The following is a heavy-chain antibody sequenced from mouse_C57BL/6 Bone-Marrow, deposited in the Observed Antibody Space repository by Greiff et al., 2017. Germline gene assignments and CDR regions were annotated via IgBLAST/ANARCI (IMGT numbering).Heavy chain of an antibody. J-gene: IGHJ3*01. CDR3: AEAWAWFAY. V-gene: IGHV1-9*01. Sequence: QVQLQQSGAELMKPGASVKLSCKASGYTFTGYWIAWVKQRPGHGLEWIGEVLTGSGSTNYNEKFKGKSTFTAYTSSNSAYMQLISLSTEDSAIYYCAEAWAWFAYWGQGTLVTVSA. CDR2: VLTGSGST. D-gene: IGHD4-1*01. CDR1: GYTFTGYW.